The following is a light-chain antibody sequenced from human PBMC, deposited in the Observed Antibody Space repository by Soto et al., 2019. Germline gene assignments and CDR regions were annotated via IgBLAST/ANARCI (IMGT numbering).Light chain of an antibody. V-gene: IGKV1-33*01. Sequence: DIQMTQSPSSLSASVGDRVTITCQASHDISIYLNWYQQKPGKAPKLLIYDASNLETGVPSRFSGSGSGTDFTFTISSLQPEDIATYYCQQYDNLPITFGQGTRLEIK. CDR2: DAS. CDR3: QQYDNLPIT. J-gene: IGKJ5*01. CDR1: HDISIY.